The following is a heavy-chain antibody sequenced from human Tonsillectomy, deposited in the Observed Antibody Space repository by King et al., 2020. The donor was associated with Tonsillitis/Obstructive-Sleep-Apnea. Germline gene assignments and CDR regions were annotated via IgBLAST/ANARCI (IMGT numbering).Heavy chain of an antibody. CDR2: IIPIFGTA. D-gene: IGHD3-22*01. CDR1: GGTFISFA. J-gene: IGHJ4*02. CDR3: ARAFYDGSGYYYSYFDY. V-gene: IGHV1-69*12. Sequence: QLVQSGAEVKKPGSSVKVSCKASGGTFISFAISWVRQAPGQGLEWMGGIIPIFGTAKYAQKFQGRVTITADESTSTAYMELSSLRSEDTAVYYCARAFYDGSGYYYSYFDYWGQGTPVTVSS.